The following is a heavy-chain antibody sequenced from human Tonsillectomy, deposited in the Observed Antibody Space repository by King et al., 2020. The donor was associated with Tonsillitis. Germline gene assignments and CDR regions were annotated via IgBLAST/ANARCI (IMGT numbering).Heavy chain of an antibody. D-gene: IGHD6-13*01. CDR2: IYYSGST. V-gene: IGHV4-59*01. CDR3: ARVTSSSWYGDWFDP. J-gene: IGHJ5*02. CDR1: GGSISSYY. Sequence: VQLQESGPGLVKPSETLSLTCTVSGGSISSYYWSWIRQPPGKGLEWIGYIYYSGSTNYNPSLESRVTISVDTSKNQISLKLSSVTAADTAVYYCARVTSSSWYGDWFDPWGRGTLVTVSS.